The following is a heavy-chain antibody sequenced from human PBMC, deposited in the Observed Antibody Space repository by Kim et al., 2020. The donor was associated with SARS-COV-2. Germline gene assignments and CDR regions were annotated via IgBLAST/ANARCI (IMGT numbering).Heavy chain of an antibody. CDR2: IYPGDSDT. Sequence: GESLKISCKGSGYSFTSYWIGWVRQMPGKGLEWMGIIYPGDSDTRYSPSFQGPVTISADKSISTAYLQWSSLKASDTAMYYCARLRGAPYSSSWYFTLYYFDYWGQGTLVTVSS. V-gene: IGHV5-51*01. CDR3: ARLRGAPYSSSWYFTLYYFDY. D-gene: IGHD6-13*01. CDR1: GYSFTSYW. J-gene: IGHJ4*02.